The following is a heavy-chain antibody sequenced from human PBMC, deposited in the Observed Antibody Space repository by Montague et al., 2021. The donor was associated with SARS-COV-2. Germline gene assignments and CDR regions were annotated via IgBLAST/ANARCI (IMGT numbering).Heavy chain of an antibody. CDR2: ISYTGHT. CDR3: ARSRYSVSWCPV. Sequence: SQTLSLTCAIYGGSFSGYFWSWIRQSPGKGLEWIGEISYTGHTRYNPSLQSRVSISGDSSENQFSLTLTSVTAADTAVYYCARSRYSVSWCPVWGQGTLVTVSS. V-gene: IGHV4-34*01. J-gene: IGHJ4*02. D-gene: IGHD5/OR15-5a*01. CDR1: GGSFSGYF.